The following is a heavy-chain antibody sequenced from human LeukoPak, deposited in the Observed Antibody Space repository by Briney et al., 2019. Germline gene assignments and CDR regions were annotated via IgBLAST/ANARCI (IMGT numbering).Heavy chain of an antibody. J-gene: IGHJ6*03. D-gene: IGHD6-13*01. V-gene: IGHV3-74*01. CDR2: ITGDGSST. CDR1: GFTFSNYW. Sequence: GGSLRLSCAASGFTFSNYWMHWVRQAPGKGLMWVSRITGDGSSTSYADSVNGRFTISRDNAKNSLYLQMNSLRAEDTAVYYCARGREGPTYSSSWRYYYYMDVWGKGTTVTVSS. CDR3: ARGREGPTYSSSWRYYYYMDV.